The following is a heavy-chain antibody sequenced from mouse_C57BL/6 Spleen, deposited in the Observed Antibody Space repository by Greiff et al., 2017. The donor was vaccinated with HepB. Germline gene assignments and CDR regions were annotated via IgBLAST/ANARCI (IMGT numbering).Heavy chain of an antibody. J-gene: IGHJ3*01. V-gene: IGHV5-17*01. CDR1: GFTFSDYG. D-gene: IGHD2-3*01. CDR3: ASMGYDPWFAY. Sequence: EVMLVESGGGLVKPGGSLKLSCAASGFTFSDYGMHWVRQAPEKGLEWVAYISSGSSTIYYADTVKGRFTISRDNAKNTLFLQLTSLRSEDTAMYYCASMGYDPWFAYWGQGTLVTVSA. CDR2: ISSGSSTI.